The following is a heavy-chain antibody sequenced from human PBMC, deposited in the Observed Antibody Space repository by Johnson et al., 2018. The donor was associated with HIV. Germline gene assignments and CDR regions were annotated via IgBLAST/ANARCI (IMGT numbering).Heavy chain of an antibody. CDR2: IYSDGST. Sequence: VQLVESGGGLVQPGGSLRLSCAASKFTVSSNYMSWVRQAPGKGLEWVSVIYSDGSTYYSDSVKGRFTISRDNSKKTLYLQMNSLRAEDTAVYYCARVLAFDIWGQGTMVTVSS. J-gene: IGHJ3*02. CDR3: ARVLAFDI. CDR1: KFTVSSNY. V-gene: IGHV3-66*01.